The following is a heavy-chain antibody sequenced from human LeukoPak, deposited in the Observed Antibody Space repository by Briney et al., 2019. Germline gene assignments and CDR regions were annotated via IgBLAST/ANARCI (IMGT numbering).Heavy chain of an antibody. V-gene: IGHV4-34*01. Sequence: SETLSLTCAVYGRSFYGYYWTWIRQPPGKGLEWIGEIHHNGDTTYTPSLQSRVTISVDTSKNQFSLKLSSVTAADTAVYCCAREYYDSSGYLWGGFDYWGQGTLVTVSS. CDR1: GRSFYGYY. D-gene: IGHD3-22*01. J-gene: IGHJ4*02. CDR3: AREYYDSSGYLWGGFDY. CDR2: IHHNGDT.